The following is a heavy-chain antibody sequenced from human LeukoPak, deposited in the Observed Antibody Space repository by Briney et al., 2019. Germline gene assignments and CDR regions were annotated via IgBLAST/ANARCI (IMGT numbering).Heavy chain of an antibody. CDR1: GDSISSSY. CDR2: IYYTGST. J-gene: IGHJ4*02. D-gene: IGHD6-19*01. V-gene: IGHV4-59*01. Sequence: KPSETLSLTCTVSGDSISSSYWSWIRQPPGKRLEWIGYIYYTGSTNYNPSLKSRVTISVDTSENQFSLNLTSVTAADTAVYYCVREPTVAGFDYWGQGTLVTVSS. CDR3: VREPTVAGFDY.